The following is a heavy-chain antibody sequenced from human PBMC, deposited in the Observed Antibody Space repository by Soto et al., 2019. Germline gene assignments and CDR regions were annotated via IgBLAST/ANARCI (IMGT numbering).Heavy chain of an antibody. Sequence: SETLSLTCTASGGSISSGGYYWSWIRQHPGKGLEWIGYIYYSGSTYYNPSLKSRVTISVDTSKNQFSLKLSSVTAADTAVYYCARGRGDIVVVPAATITGWFDPWGQGTLVTVSS. J-gene: IGHJ5*02. CDR2: IYYSGST. V-gene: IGHV4-31*03. CDR3: ARGRGDIVVVPAATITGWFDP. D-gene: IGHD2-2*01. CDR1: GGSISSGGYY.